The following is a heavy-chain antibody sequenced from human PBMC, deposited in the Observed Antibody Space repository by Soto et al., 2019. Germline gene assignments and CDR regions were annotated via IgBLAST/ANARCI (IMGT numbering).Heavy chain of an antibody. V-gene: IGHV3-23*01. CDR1: GFTFSSYA. Sequence: PGGSLRLSCAAYGFTFSSYAMSWVRQAPGRGLEWVSAISGSGGSTYYADSVKGRFTISRDNSKNTLYLQMNSLRAEDTAVYYCAKLRRIQLWLPAYFDYWGQGTLVTVSS. CDR3: AKLRRIQLWLPAYFDY. CDR2: ISGSGGST. D-gene: IGHD5-18*01. J-gene: IGHJ4*02.